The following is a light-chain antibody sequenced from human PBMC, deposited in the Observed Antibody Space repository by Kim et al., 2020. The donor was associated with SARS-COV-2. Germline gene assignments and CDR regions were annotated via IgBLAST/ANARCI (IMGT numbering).Light chain of an antibody. J-gene: IGKJ4*01. V-gene: IGKV3-11*01. CDR1: QSVRSY. CDR3: QQRSDWPLT. Sequence: SLSPGERATLSGRASQSVRSYLGWYRQKPGQAPRLLIYDTSNRAPGIPARFSGSGSGTDFTLTISSLEPEDFAIYYCQQRSDWPLTFGGGTKLEI. CDR2: DTS.